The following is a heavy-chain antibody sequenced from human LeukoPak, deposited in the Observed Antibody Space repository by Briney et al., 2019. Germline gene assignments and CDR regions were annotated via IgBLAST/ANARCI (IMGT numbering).Heavy chain of an antibody. CDR1: GYTFTGYH. J-gene: IGHJ4*02. D-gene: IGHD6-13*01. CDR3: ARDQGSLTRSWYTGY. CDR2: INPYSGDT. Sequence: SVKVSCKXSGYTFTGYHIHWVRQAPGQGLEWLGRINPYSGDTNFSQKFQVRVTMTRDTSITTAYMDLSSLTPDDTAVYFCARDQGSLTRSWYTGYWGQGTQVTVSS. V-gene: IGHV1-2*06.